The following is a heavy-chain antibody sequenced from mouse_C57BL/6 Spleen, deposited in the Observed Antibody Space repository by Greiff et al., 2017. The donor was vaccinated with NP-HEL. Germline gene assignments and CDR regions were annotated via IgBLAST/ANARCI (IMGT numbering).Heavy chain of an antibody. CDR2: IHPNSGST. CDR3: ARGRITTAHYYAMDY. J-gene: IGHJ4*01. V-gene: IGHV1-64*01. Sequence: VKLQQPGAELVKPGASVKLSCKASGYTFTSYWMHWVKQRPGQGLEWIGMIHPNSGSTNYNEKFKSKATLTVDKSSSTAYMQLSSLTSEDSAVYYCARGRITTAHYYAMDYWGQGTSVTVSS. CDR1: GYTFTSYW. D-gene: IGHD1-2*01.